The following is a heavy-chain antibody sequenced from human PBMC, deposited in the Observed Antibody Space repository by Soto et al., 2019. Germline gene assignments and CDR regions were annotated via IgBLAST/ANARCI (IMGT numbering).Heavy chain of an antibody. J-gene: IGHJ6*02. CDR2: ISSSSSYI. V-gene: IGHV3-21*04. CDR1: GFTFSSYS. CDR3: ARADVVVVAAFSQYGTDV. D-gene: IGHD2-15*01. Sequence: EVQLVESGGGLVKPGGSLRLSCAASGFTFSSYSMNWVRQAPGKGLEWVSSISSSSSYIYYADSVKGRFTISRDNAKNSLYVQMNSLRAEDTAVYYCARADVVVVAAFSQYGTDVWGQGTTVTVSS.